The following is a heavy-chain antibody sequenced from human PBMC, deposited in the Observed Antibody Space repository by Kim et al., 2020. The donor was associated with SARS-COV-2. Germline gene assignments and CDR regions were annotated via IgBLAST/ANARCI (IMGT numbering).Heavy chain of an antibody. CDR1: RFSFGGTW. CDR2: ISPDGTER. D-gene: IGHD2-2*01. V-gene: IGHV3-7*03. CDR3: ATSTNWNFDC. Sequence: GGSLRLSCAXSRFSFGGTWMAWVRQTPGKGLEWVAGISPDGTERYYAESVRGRFTISRDNAKNSLFLQMSSLRVEDTAVYYCATSTNWNFDCWGQGTRVTVSS. J-gene: IGHJ4*02.